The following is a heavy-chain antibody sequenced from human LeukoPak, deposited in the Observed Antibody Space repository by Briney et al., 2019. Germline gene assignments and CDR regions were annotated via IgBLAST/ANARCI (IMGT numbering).Heavy chain of an antibody. CDR1: GFTFSSYS. CDR3: ARGAPGMTTVILYYFDY. Sequence: GGSLRLSCAASGFTFSSYSMHWVRQAPGKGLEWVSAISSSSSYIYYADSVKGRFTISRDNAKNSLYLQMNSLRAEDTAVYYCARGAPGMTTVILYYFDYWGQGTLVTVSS. D-gene: IGHD4-17*01. V-gene: IGHV3-21*01. J-gene: IGHJ4*02. CDR2: ISSSSSYI.